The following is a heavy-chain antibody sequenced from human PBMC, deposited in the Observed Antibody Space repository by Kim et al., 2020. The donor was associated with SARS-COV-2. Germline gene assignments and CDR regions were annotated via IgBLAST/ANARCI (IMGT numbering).Heavy chain of an antibody. CDR2: IYTSGST. CDR3: AGDFAHPYPGVAAIGLNGMDV. Sequence: SETLSLTCTVSGGSISSGSYYWSWIRQPAGKGLEWIGRIYTSGSTNYNPSLKSRVTISVDTSKNQFSLKLSSVTAADTAVYYCAGDFAHPYPGVAAIGLNGMDVWGQGTTVTVSS. J-gene: IGHJ6*02. V-gene: IGHV4-61*02. CDR1: GGSISSGSYY. D-gene: IGHD2-15*01.